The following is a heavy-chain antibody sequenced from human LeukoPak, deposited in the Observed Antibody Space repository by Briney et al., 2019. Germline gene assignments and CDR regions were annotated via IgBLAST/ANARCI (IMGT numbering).Heavy chain of an antibody. J-gene: IGHJ4*02. CDR1: GGTFSSYA. D-gene: IGHD1-7*01. V-gene: IGHV1-69*05. Sequence: SVKVSCQASGGTFSSYAISWVRQAPAQGIEWMGGIIPIFDTANYAQKFQGRVTITTDESTSTAYMELSSLRSEDTAVYYCARRGSNWNYYFDYWGQGTLVTVSS. CDR2: IIPIFDTA. CDR3: ARRGSNWNYYFDY.